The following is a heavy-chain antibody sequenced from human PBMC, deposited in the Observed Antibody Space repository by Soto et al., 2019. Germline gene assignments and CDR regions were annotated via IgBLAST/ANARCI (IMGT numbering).Heavy chain of an antibody. CDR3: AKGRGEMNWANYYGLDV. D-gene: IGHD7-27*01. V-gene: IGHV3-30*18. J-gene: IGHJ6*02. CDR1: GFTFPRFG. CDR2: ITYEGSQI. Sequence: QVQLVESGGGVVQPGRCLRLSCAASGFTFPRFGMHWVRQAPGKGLEWVALITYEGSQICYADAVKGRFTISRDNGDNTLSLQMDNLRTEDTATYFCAKGRGEMNWANYYGLDVWGQGTTVTVSS.